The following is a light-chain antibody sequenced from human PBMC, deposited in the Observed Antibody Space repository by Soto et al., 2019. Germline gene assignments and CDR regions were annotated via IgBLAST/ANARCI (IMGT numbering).Light chain of an antibody. CDR2: EVT. CDR1: SGDIGSYNR. V-gene: IGLV2-14*01. CDR3: SSYTSGSPYVV. J-gene: IGLJ2*01. Sequence: QSALTQPASVSGSPGQSITISCTGTSGDIGSYNRVSWYQQHPGKAPKLIIYEVTDRPSGVSNRFSGSKSGNTASLTISGLQAEDEAEYYCSSYTSGSPYVVFGGGTKLTVL.